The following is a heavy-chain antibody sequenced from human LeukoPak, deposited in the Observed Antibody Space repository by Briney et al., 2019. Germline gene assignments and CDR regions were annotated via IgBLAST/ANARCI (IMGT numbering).Heavy chain of an antibody. J-gene: IGHJ5*02. D-gene: IGHD3-9*01. CDR2: IYYSGST. V-gene: IGHV4-39*07. CDR1: GGSISSSSYY. CDR3: ARGLRYFDWLSQRPHNWFDP. Sequence: SETLPLTCTVSGGSISSSSYYWGWIRQPPGKGLEWIGSIYYSGSTYHNPSLKSRVTISVDTSKNQFSLKLSSVTAADTAVYYCARGLRYFDWLSQRPHNWFDPWGQGTLVTVSS.